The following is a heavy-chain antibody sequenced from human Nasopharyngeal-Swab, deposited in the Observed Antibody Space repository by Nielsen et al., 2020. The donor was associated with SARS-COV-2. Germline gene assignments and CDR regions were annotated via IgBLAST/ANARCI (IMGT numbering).Heavy chain of an antibody. V-gene: IGHV3-48*02. Sequence: WIRQPPGKGLEWVSSISSSSSTIYYADSVKGRFTISRDNAKNSLYLQMNSLRDEDTAVYYCVRDPVGYYDILTGYYKGDYNWFDPWGQGTLVTVSS. CDR2: ISSSSSTI. D-gene: IGHD3-9*01. J-gene: IGHJ5*02. CDR3: VRDPVGYYDILTGYYKGDYNWFDP.